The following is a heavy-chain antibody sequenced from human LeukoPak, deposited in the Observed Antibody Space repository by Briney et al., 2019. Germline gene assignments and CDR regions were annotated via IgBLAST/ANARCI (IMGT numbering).Heavy chain of an antibody. CDR3: VKDSSTTSWYFAFDI. CDR1: GLIFSSYA. V-gene: IGHV3-23*01. Sequence: GGSLRLSCAASGLIFSSYAMTWVRQAPGKGLEWVSSFGLYGGTTHYADSVKGRFTISRDNSKNTLYLQMTSLRADDTAVYYCVKDSSTTSWYFAFDIWGQGTMVTVSS. CDR2: FGLYGGTT. D-gene: IGHD2-2*01. J-gene: IGHJ3*02.